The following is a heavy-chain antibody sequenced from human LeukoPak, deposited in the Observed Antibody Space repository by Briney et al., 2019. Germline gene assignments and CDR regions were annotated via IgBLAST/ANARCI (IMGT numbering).Heavy chain of an antibody. CDR2: IIPILGIA. J-gene: IGHJ4*02. Sequence: ASVKVSCKASGGTFSSYAISWVRQAPGQGLEWMGRIIPILGIANYAQKFQGRVTITADKSTSTAYMELSSLRSEDTAAYYCARESGSGSYWSDYWGQGTLVTVSS. CDR1: GGTFSSYA. CDR3: ARESGSGSYWSDY. D-gene: IGHD3-10*01. V-gene: IGHV1-69*04.